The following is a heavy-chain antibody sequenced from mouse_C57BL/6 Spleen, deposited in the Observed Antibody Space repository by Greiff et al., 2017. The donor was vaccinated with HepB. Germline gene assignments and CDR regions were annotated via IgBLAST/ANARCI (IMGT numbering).Heavy chain of an antibody. V-gene: IGHV5-4*01. CDR3: ARDYYGSYWYFDV. J-gene: IGHJ1*03. CDR1: GFTFSSYA. CDR2: ISDGCSYT. D-gene: IGHD1-1*01. Sequence: EVQGVESGGGLVKPGGSLKLSCAASGFTFSSYAMSWVRQTPEKRLEWVATISDGCSYTYYPDNVKGRFTISRDNAKNNLYLQMSHLKSEDTAMYYWARDYYGSYWYFDVWGTGTTVTVSS.